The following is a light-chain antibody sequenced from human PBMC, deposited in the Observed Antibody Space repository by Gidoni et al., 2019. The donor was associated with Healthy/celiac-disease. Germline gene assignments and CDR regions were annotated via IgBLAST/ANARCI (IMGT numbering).Light chain of an antibody. Sequence: DIQMTQSPSSLSASVGDRVTITCRASQSISSYLNCYQQKPGKAPKLLIYAASSLQSGVPSRCSGSGSGTDVILTISSLQPEEFATYYCQQRYSTPYTFXXXTKLEIK. CDR2: AAS. J-gene: IGKJ2*01. CDR1: QSISSY. V-gene: IGKV1-39*01. CDR3: QQRYSTPYT.